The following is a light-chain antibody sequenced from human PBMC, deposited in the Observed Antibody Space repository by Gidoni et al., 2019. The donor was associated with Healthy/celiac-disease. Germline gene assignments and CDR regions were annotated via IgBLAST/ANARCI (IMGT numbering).Light chain of an antibody. Sequence: QSVLTQPPSVSGAPGQRVTISCTGSSSNIGAGYDVHWYQQLPGTAPKLLIYGNSNRPSGVPDRFSGSKSGTSASLAITGLQAEDEADYYCQSYDSSSSVFGGGTKLTGL. CDR2: GNS. CDR3: QSYDSSSSV. CDR1: SSNIGAGYD. J-gene: IGLJ3*02. V-gene: IGLV1-40*01.